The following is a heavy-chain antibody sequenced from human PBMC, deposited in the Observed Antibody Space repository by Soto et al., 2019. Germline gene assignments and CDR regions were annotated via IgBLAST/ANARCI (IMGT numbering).Heavy chain of an antibody. CDR3: AHSPPYDILTGSLNYFDY. Sequence: QITLKESGPTLVKPTQTLTLTCTFSGFSLSTSGVGVGWIRQPPGKALEWLALIFWDDDKRYSPSLKSRLTITTGTSKTQVVLTLTNLDPVDTATYYCAHSPPYDILTGSLNYFDYWGQGTLVTVSS. CDR2: IFWDDDK. CDR1: GFSLSTSGVG. V-gene: IGHV2-5*02. J-gene: IGHJ4*02. D-gene: IGHD3-9*01.